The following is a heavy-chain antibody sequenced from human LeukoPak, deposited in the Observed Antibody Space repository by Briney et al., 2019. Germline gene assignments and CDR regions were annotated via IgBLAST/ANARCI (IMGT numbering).Heavy chain of an antibody. Sequence: ASVKVSCKASGGTSSSYTISWVRQAPGQGLEWMGWISAYNGNTNYAQKLQGRVTMTTDTSTSTAYMELRSLRSDDTAVYYCARGEQLPTFDYWGQGTLVTVSS. CDR2: ISAYNGNT. V-gene: IGHV1-18*01. CDR1: GGTSSSYT. D-gene: IGHD6-6*01. CDR3: ARGEQLPTFDY. J-gene: IGHJ4*02.